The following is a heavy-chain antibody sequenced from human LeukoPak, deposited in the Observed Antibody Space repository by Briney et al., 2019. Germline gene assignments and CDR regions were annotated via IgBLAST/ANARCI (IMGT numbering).Heavy chain of an antibody. V-gene: IGHV3-23*01. Sequence: GGSLRLSCTASGFTFSSYAMNWVRQAPGKGLEWVSGIGAGGTFTYYADSVKGRFTISRDNSKSTLYLQMNSLRAKDTAVYYCARGIGGPDYWGRGTLATVSS. CDR2: IGAGGTFT. J-gene: IGHJ4*02. D-gene: IGHD4-23*01. CDR1: GFTFSSYA. CDR3: ARGIGGPDY.